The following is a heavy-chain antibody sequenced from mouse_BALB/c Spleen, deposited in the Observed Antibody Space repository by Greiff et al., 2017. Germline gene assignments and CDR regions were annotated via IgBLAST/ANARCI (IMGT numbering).Heavy chain of an antibody. V-gene: IGHV5-12-1*01. Sequence: EVQGVESGGGLVKPGGSLTLSCAASGFAFSSYDMPWVRQTPGKGLEWVGDISSGGGSTYYPDTVKGRFTISRDNAKNTLYLKMSSLKSEDTAMYYCARHIYDYGPAYWGQGTLVTVSA. D-gene: IGHD2-4*01. CDR3: ARHIYDYGPAY. J-gene: IGHJ3*01. CDR2: ISSGGGST. CDR1: GFAFSSYD.